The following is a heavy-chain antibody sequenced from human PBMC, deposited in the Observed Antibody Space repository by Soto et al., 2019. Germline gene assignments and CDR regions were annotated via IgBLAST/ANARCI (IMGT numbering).Heavy chain of an antibody. CDR3: ARYEYGNSLYGVDV. D-gene: IGHD1-7*01. V-gene: IGHV4-34*02. J-gene: IGHJ6*02. CDR2: VDHRGST. CDR1: GESFSGYY. Sequence: QVHLQQRGAGLLKPSETLSLNCVVSGESFSGYYWSWISQTPGLGLEWIGEVDHRGSTTYNPSLKNRASISIDSSKNLYYLKLDSVSAADTSLYCYARYEYGNSLYGVDVWGQGTRVTVSS.